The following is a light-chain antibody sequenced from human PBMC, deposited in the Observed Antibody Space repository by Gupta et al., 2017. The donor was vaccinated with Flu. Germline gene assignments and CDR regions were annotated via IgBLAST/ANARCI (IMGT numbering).Light chain of an antibody. CDR2: GVS. V-gene: IGKV3-20*01. CDR3: QHFDGSPWT. J-gene: IGKJ1*01. Sequence: EIVLTQSPASLSLSPGDRATISCEASQAVGGSQLAWYQQRSGQAPRLLISGVSTRAAGIPDRFSGGGSGTYFTLSISRLEPEDFALYFCQHFDGSPWTFGQGT. CDR1: QAVGGSQ.